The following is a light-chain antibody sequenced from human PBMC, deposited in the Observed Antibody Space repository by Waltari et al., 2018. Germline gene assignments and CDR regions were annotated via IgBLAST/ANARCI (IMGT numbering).Light chain of an antibody. Sequence: EIVLTQSPATLSLSPRDTATLSCRASQSVGSYLAWYQQKPGQPPRLLIYDASNRATGVPARFRASGSGTDFTLTISSLEAEDFAVYFCQQRSNWTPHTFGQGARLEIK. V-gene: IGKV3-11*01. J-gene: IGKJ2*01. CDR1: QSVGSY. CDR3: QQRSNWTPHT. CDR2: DAS.